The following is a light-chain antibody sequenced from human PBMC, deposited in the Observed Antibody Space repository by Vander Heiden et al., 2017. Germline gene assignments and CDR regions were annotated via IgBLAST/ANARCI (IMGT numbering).Light chain of an antibody. J-gene: IGKJ1*01. Sequence: DIQMTQSPSSLSASVGDRVTITCRESQSIASYLNWYQQKPGKAPNLLIYAASSLQSGVPSRFSGSGSGTDCTLTISSLQPEDFATYYCQQTYDTPWTFGQGTKVEIK. V-gene: IGKV1-39*01. CDR1: QSIASY. CDR2: AAS. CDR3: QQTYDTPWT.